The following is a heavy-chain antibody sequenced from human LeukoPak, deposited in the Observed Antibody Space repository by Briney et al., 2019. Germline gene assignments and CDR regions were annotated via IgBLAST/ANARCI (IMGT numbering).Heavy chain of an antibody. Sequence: PGGSLRLSCAASGFTFSSYGMHWVRQAPGRGLEWVAVIWYDGSNKYYADSVKGRFTISRDNSKNTLYLQMNSLRAEDTAVYYCARGEDGFDPWGQGTLVTVSS. CDR3: ARGEDGFDP. CDR2: IWYDGSNK. CDR1: GFTFSSYG. J-gene: IGHJ5*02. V-gene: IGHV3-33*01.